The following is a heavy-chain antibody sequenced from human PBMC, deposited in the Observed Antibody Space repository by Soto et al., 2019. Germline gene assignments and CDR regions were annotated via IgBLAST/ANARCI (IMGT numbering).Heavy chain of an antibody. J-gene: IGHJ6*02. CDR3: VMVDNYVTPTPQDV. D-gene: IGHD3-16*01. CDR2: ISPYTGNT. Sequence: QVQLVQSGDEVKKPGASVKVSCKASGYILVNYGIAWVRQAHRQGLEWMGWISPYTGNTHSASKVQGRLTMTTDTSTSTAYMDLGSLTSDDTAVYYCVMVDNYVTPTPQDVWGQGTTVTVSS. V-gene: IGHV1-18*01. CDR1: GYILVNYG.